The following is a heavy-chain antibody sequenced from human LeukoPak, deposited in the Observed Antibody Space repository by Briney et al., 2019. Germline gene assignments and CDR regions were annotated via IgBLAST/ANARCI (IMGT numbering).Heavy chain of an antibody. Sequence: GGSLRLSCAASGITVSTNFMSWVRQAPGKGLEWVSMIYADGTTHYTDSVKGRFTISRDNAKKSLYLEMSSLRAEDTALYYCAREWEGCSTTDCPFDFWGQGTLVTVSS. D-gene: IGHD2-2*01. J-gene: IGHJ4*02. CDR3: AREWEGCSTTDCPFDF. CDR2: IYADGTT. CDR1: GITVSTNF. V-gene: IGHV3-53*01.